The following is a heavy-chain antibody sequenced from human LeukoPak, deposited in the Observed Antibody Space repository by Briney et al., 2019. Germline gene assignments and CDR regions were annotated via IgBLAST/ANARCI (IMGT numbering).Heavy chain of an antibody. J-gene: IGHJ4*02. Sequence: SETLSLTCAVYGGSFSGYYWSWIRQPPGEGLEWIGEINHSGSTNYNPSLKSRVTIPVDTSKNQFSLKLSSVTAADTAVYYCARRLGYCSSTSCSSFDYWGQGTLVTVSS. CDR3: ARRLGYCSSTSCSSFDY. V-gene: IGHV4-34*01. CDR2: INHSGST. D-gene: IGHD2-2*01. CDR1: GGSFSGYY.